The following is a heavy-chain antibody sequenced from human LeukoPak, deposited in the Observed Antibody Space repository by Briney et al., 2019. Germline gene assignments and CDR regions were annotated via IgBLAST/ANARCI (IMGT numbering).Heavy chain of an antibody. Sequence: GESLKISCKGFGYSFTSYWIGWVRQMPGKGLEWMGILYPGDSDTRYSPCFQGQITISGDKSISTAYLQWSSLKASDTAMYYCARQADSSGYDFDYWGQGTLVTVSS. D-gene: IGHD3-22*01. J-gene: IGHJ4*02. CDR1: GYSFTSYW. CDR3: ARQADSSGYDFDY. V-gene: IGHV5-51*01. CDR2: LYPGDSDT.